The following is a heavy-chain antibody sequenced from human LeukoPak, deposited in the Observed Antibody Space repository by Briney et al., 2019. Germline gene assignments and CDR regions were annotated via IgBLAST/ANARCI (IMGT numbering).Heavy chain of an antibody. CDR2: ISRSSSYI. V-gene: IGHV3-21*01. CDR1: GFTFSSYS. J-gene: IGHJ6*02. CDR3: ARDPATPFDFWSGYYPQYMDV. D-gene: IGHD3-3*01. Sequence: GGSLRLSCAASGFTFSSYSMNWVRQAPGKGLEWVSSISRSSSYIYYADSVKGRFTISRGNAKNSLYLQMNSLRAEDTAVYYCARDPATPFDFWSGYYPQYMDVWGQGTTVTVSS.